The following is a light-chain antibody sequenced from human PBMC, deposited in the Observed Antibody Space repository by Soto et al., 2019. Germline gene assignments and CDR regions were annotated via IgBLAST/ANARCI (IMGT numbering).Light chain of an antibody. CDR1: SSDVGVYNS. Sequence: QSALTQPPSASGSPGQSVTISCTGTSSDVGVYNSVSWYQQHPGKAPKLMIYEVSKRPSGVPDRFSGSKSGNTASLTVSGLQAEDEADYYCSSFAGNNNLVFGGGTQLTVL. CDR2: EVS. V-gene: IGLV2-8*01. CDR3: SSFAGNNNLV. J-gene: IGLJ2*01.